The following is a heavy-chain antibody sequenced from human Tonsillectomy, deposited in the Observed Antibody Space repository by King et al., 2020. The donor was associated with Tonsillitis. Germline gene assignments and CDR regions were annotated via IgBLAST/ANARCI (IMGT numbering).Heavy chain of an antibody. Sequence: VQLVESGGGLVQPGGSLRLACAASGFTFSHYWMSWVSQAPGKGLGWVANIKEDGSEVYYVDSVKGRFTISRDSAKNSVYLQMNSLRAEDTAVYDCATIGYCIGITCGHQEQILDAFDMWGQGTTVTVSS. CDR2: IKEDGSEV. J-gene: IGHJ3*02. CDR1: GFTFSHYW. CDR3: ATIGYCIGITCGHQEQILDAFDM. V-gene: IGHV3-7*01. D-gene: IGHD2-15*01.